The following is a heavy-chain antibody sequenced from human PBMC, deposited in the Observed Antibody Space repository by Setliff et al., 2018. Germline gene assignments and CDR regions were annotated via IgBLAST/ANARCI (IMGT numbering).Heavy chain of an antibody. V-gene: IGHV5-51*01. J-gene: IGHJ4*02. CDR2: IYPSDSDT. CDR1: GYNFATYW. Sequence: PGESLKISCKAPGYNFATYWIGWVRQMTGKGLEWMGIIYPSDSDTRYNPSFQGQVTISADKSINTAYLQWSSLKASDTAMYYCARQPKVDSSGLKCLDYWGQGTLVTVSS. CDR3: ARQPKVDSSGLKCLDY. D-gene: IGHD6-19*01.